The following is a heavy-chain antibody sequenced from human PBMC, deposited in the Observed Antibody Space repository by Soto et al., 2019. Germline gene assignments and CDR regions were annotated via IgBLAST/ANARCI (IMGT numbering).Heavy chain of an antibody. D-gene: IGHD2-8*01. J-gene: IGHJ6*02. V-gene: IGHV3-33*01. CDR2: IWYDGSNK. Sequence: GGSLRLSCAASGFTFSSYGMHWVRQAPGKGLEWVAVIWYDGSNKYYADSVKGRFTISRDNSKNTLYLQMNSLRAEDTAVYYCARDGMVYANYYYYGMDVWGQGTTVTVS. CDR3: ARDGMVYANYYYYGMDV. CDR1: GFTFSSYG.